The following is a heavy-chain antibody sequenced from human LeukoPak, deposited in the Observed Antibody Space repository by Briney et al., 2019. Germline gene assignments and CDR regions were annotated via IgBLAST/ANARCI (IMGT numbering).Heavy chain of an antibody. CDR3: ARGMNWNDLSLDS. Sequence: PGGSLRLSCSGSGFIGGSEYMTWVRQAPGKGLEYVSVIYKGGTPEYADFVRGRFTISRDNSKNTLYLQMDSLRADDTAVYYCARGMNWNDLSLDSWGQGTLVTVS. D-gene: IGHD1-1*01. CDR1: GFIGGSEY. CDR2: IYKGGTP. V-gene: IGHV3-53*01. J-gene: IGHJ4*02.